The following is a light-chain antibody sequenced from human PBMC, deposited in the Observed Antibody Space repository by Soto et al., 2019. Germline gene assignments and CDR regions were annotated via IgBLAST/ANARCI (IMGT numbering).Light chain of an antibody. V-gene: IGLV2-14*01. CDR3: SSYTSSSTLGV. Sequence: QSALTQPASVSGSPGQSITISCTGTSRDVGGYDYVSWYQQHPGKAPKLMIYAVSNRPSGVSNRFSGSKSGNTASLTISGLQAEDEADYYCSSYTSSSTLGVFGGGTQLTVL. J-gene: IGLJ2*01. CDR1: SRDVGGYDY. CDR2: AVS.